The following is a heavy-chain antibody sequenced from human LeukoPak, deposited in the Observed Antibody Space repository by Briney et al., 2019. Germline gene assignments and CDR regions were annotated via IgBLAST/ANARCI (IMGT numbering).Heavy chain of an antibody. J-gene: IGHJ4*02. CDR2: IYYSGST. CDR3: ARLGSYFDY. V-gene: IGHV4-59*05. D-gene: IGHD1-14*01. CDR1: GGSINSYY. Sequence: SETLSLTCSVSGGSINSYYWSWIRQPPGKGLEWIGSIYYSGSTYYNPSLKSRVTISVDTSKNQFSLKLSSVTAADTAVYYCARLGSYFDYWGQGTLVTVSS.